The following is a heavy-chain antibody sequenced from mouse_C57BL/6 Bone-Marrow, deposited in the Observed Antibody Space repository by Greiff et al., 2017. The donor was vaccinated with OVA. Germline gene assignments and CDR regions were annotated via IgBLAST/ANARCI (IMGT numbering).Heavy chain of an antibody. J-gene: IGHJ3*01. D-gene: IGHD2-2*01. CDR3: APARVTTRGGFAY. CDR1: GYTFTSYW. CDR2: INPSNGGT. Sequence: QVQLQQPGTDLVKPGASVKLSCKASGYTFTSYWMHWVKQRPGPCLEWIGNINPSNGGTNYNEKFKSKATLTVDKSSSTDYMQLSSLTSEDSAVYYCAPARVTTRGGFAYWGQGTLVTVSA. V-gene: IGHV1-53*01.